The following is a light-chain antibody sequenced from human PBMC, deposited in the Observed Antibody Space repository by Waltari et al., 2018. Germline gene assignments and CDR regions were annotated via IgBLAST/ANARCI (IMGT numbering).Light chain of an antibody. CDR1: TSNLGQNY. CDR3: ATRDDSLSGRV. CDR2: RND. V-gene: IGLV1-47*01. J-gene: IGLJ3*02. Sequence: QSVLTQPPSASGTPGQTVSISCSGSTSNLGQNYVYWYQQFPGTAPRLLIYRNDRQPSGVPDRYSGSKSGTSASLAIGGLRSEDGADYYCATRDDSLSGRVFGGGTELTVL.